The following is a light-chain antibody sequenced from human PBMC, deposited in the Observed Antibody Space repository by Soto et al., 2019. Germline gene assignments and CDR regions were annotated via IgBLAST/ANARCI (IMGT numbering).Light chain of an antibody. CDR3: CSYAGRTTETFAV. CDR1: SSDVGSYNF. J-gene: IGLJ2*01. Sequence: QSALTQPASVSGSPGQSITISCTGTSSDVGSYNFVSWYQHHPGKAPKLMIYEVSKRPSGVSNRFSGSKSGNTASLTISGLQAEDEADYYCCSYAGRTTETFAVVGGGTKVTVL. CDR2: EVS. V-gene: IGLV2-23*02.